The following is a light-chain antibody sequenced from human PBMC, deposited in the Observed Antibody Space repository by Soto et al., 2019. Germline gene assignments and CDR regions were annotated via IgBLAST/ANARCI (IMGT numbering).Light chain of an antibody. CDR1: QSISGR. CDR2: KAS. CDR3: QQYDDYSPYT. J-gene: IGKJ2*01. V-gene: IGKV1-5*03. Sequence: DIQMTQSPSTLSASVGDRVTITCRASQSISGRLAWFQQKPGRAPKLLIYKASTLEAGVPSRFSSSGSGTEFTLTISGLQPDDFATYYCQQYDDYSPYTFGQGTTLEIK.